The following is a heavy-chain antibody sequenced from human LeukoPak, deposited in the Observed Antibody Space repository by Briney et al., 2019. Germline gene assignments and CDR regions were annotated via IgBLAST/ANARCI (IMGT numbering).Heavy chain of an antibody. D-gene: IGHD3-3*01. CDR3: ARDRYDFWSGYRFPYYYMDV. CDR1: GGTFSSYA. Sequence: GASVKVSCKASGGTFSSYAISWVRQAPGQGLEWMGRISPIFGTANYAQKFQGRVTITTDESTSTAYMELSSLRSEDTAVYYCARDRYDFWSGYRFPYYYMDVWGKGTTVTVSS. J-gene: IGHJ6*03. V-gene: IGHV1-69*05. CDR2: ISPIFGTA.